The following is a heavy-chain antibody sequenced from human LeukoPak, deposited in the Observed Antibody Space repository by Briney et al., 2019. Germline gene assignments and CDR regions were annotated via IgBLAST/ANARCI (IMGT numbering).Heavy chain of an antibody. CDR1: GFTFSSYS. V-gene: IGHV3-21*01. J-gene: IGHJ3*02. Sequence: GGSLRLSCAASGFTFSSYSMNWVRQAPGKGLEWVSSISSSSSYIYYADSVKGRFTISRDNAKNSLYPQMNSLRAEDTAVYYCARGVVGATYDAFDIWGQGTMVTVSS. CDR3: ARGVVGATYDAFDI. D-gene: IGHD1-26*01. CDR2: ISSSSSYI.